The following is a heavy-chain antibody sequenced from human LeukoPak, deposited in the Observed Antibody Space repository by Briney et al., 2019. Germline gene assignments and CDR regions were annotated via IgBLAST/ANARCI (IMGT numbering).Heavy chain of an antibody. CDR3: ARGRFFGAAATVFDY. D-gene: IGHD6-13*01. J-gene: IGHJ4*02. V-gene: IGHV4-59*01. CDR1: GGSISSYY. Sequence: PSETLSLTCTVSGGSISSYYWSWIRQPPGKGLEWIGYIYYSGSTNYNPSLKSRVTISVDTSKNQFSLKLSSVTAADTAVYYCARGRFFGAAATVFDYWGQGTLVTVSS. CDR2: IYYSGST.